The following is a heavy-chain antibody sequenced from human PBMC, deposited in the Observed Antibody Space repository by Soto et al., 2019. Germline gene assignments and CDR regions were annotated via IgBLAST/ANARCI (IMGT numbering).Heavy chain of an antibody. CDR3: AKVPGIAVAGTFDY. V-gene: IGHV3-23*01. D-gene: IGHD6-19*01. CDR1: GFTFSRYA. J-gene: IGHJ4*02. CDR2: ISGSGGST. Sequence: EGSLRLSCSASGFTFSRYAMSWVRQAPGKGLEWVSAISGSGGSTSYADSVKGRFTISRDNSKNTLYLQMNSLRAEDTAVYYCAKVPGIAVAGTFDYWGQRTLVTVSS.